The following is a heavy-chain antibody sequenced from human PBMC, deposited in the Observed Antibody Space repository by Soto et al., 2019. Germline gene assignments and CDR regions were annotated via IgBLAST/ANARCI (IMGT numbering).Heavy chain of an antibody. Sequence: GESLKISCKGSGYSFTSYWISWVRQMPGKGLEWMGRIDPSDSYTNYSPSFQGHVTISADKSISTAYLQWSSLKASDTAMYYCARRGYSYGLSFDYYYYGMDVWGQGTTVTVCS. CDR2: IDPSDSYT. CDR3: ARRGYSYGLSFDYYYYGMDV. D-gene: IGHD5-18*01. J-gene: IGHJ6*02. CDR1: GYSFTSYW. V-gene: IGHV5-10-1*01.